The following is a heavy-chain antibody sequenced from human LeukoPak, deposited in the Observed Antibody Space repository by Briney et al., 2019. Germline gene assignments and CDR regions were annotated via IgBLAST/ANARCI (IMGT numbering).Heavy chain of an antibody. J-gene: IGHJ4*02. V-gene: IGHV3-30*18. CDR3: AKDQEGIAAAIDY. D-gene: IGHD6-13*01. CDR1: GFTFSSYG. Sequence: GRSLRLSCAASGFTFSSYGMHWVRQAPGKGLEWVAVIWYGGSNKYYADSVKGRFTISRDNSKNTLYLQMNSLRAEDTAVYYCAKDQEGIAAAIDYWGQGTLVTVSS. CDR2: IWYGGSNK.